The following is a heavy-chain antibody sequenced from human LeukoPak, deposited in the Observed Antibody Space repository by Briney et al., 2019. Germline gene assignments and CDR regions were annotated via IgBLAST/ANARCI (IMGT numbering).Heavy chain of an antibody. Sequence: SETLSLTCTVSGDSIRGSFYYWAWIRQSPRKGLEWIGSVSSNGNPDYSPSLRSRVTISVDTSKNQFSLKLTSVTAADTAVYYCARLIRGSSWYHRQAPYGMDVWGQGTTVTVSS. V-gene: IGHV4-39*07. D-gene: IGHD6-13*01. J-gene: IGHJ6*02. CDR2: VSSNGNP. CDR1: GDSIRGSFYY. CDR3: ARLIRGSSWYHRQAPYGMDV.